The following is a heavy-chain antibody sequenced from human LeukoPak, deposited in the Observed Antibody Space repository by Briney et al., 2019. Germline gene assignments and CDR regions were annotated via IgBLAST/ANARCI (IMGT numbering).Heavy chain of an antibody. CDR2: IKSDGST. CDR3: TRAITYFYGSVTYDWFDS. D-gene: IGHD3-10*01. J-gene: IGHJ5*01. Sequence: GGSLRLSCEAAGFTFISYWMHWVRQTPGKGRMWIARIKSDGSTIYADSVQGRFTISRDNAKNMVYLQMNSLRDDDTAIYYCTRAITYFYGSVTYDWFDSWGQGTRVTVSS. V-gene: IGHV3-74*01. CDR1: GFTFISYW.